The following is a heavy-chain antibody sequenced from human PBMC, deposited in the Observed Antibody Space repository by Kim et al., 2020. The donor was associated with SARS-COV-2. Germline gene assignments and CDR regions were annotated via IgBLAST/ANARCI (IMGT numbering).Heavy chain of an antibody. V-gene: IGHV3-74*01. CDR2: IKSDGSST. J-gene: IGHJ4*02. CDR1: GFTFSSYW. D-gene: IGHD5-12*01. Sequence: GGSLRLSCAASGFTFSSYWMHWVRQAPGKGLVWVSRIKSDGSSTSYADSVKGRFTISRDNAKNTLYLQMNSLRAEDTAVYYCAWGYDQPSIIDYWGQGTLVTVSS. CDR3: AWGYDQPSIIDY.